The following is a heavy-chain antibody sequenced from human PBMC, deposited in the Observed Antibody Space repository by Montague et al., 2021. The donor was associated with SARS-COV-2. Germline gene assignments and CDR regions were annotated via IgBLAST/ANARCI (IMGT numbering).Heavy chain of an antibody. D-gene: IGHD3-10*01. CDR3: ARERALRYYYGSGIEF. Sequence: SLRLSCATSGFTFNTYALLWVRQTPGKGLEWVAVISYDGTKTYYAASVKGRFTISRDTSKNTVYLQMNSLRVEDTALYYCARERALRYYYGSGIEFWGQGTLVTVSS. J-gene: IGHJ4*02. V-gene: IGHV3-30*04. CDR1: GFTFNTYA. CDR2: ISYDGTKT.